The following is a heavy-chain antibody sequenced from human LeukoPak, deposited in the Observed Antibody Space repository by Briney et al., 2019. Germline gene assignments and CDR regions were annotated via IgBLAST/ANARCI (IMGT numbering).Heavy chain of an antibody. CDR3: ARSTSSYYYYYMDV. D-gene: IGHD2-15*01. CDR1: GYTFTSYD. J-gene: IGHJ6*03. V-gene: IGHV1-8*01. CDR2: MNPNSGNT. Sequence: ASVKVSYKASGYTFTSYDINWVRQATGQGLEWMGWMNPNSGNTGYAQKFQGRVTMTRNTSISTAYMELSSLRSEDTAVYYCARSTSSYYYYYMDVWGKGTTVTVSS.